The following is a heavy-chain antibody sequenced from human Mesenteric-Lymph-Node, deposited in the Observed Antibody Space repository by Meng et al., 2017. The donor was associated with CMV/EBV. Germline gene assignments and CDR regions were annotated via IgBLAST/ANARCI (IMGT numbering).Heavy chain of an antibody. D-gene: IGHD3-10*01. CDR3: AKGRSASYYDY. J-gene: IGHJ4*02. Sequence: GGSLRLSCAASGFTFSSYALHWVRQAPGKGLEWVAFMQFDERDEYYADSVRGRFTISRDNSKNTLYLQMNSLRPEDTAVFYCAKGRSASYYDYWGQGSLVTVSS. V-gene: IGHV3-30*02. CDR2: MQFDERDE. CDR1: GFTFSSYA.